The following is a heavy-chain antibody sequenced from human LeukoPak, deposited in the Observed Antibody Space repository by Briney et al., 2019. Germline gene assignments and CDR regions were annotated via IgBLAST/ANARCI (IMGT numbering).Heavy chain of an antibody. CDR3: ARWDVDTAFHY. V-gene: IGHV4-61*02. CDR1: GGSISSSSYY. Sequence: SETLSLTCTVSGGSISSSSYYWSWIRQPAGKGLEWIGRIYTSGSTNYNPSLKSRVTMSVDTSKNQFSLKLSSVTAADTAVYYCARWDVDTAFHYWGQGTLVTVSS. CDR2: IYTSGST. D-gene: IGHD5-18*01. J-gene: IGHJ4*02.